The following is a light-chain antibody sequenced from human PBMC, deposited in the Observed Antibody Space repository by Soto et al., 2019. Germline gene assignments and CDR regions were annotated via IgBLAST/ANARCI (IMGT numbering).Light chain of an antibody. V-gene: IGKV3-20*01. CDR2: GAS. Sequence: IVLPQSPDPLSLSPGERATLSCRASQSVSSSYLAWYQQKPGQAPRLLIYGASSRATGIPDRFSGSGSGTDFTLTISSLQPDDFATYYCQHYNSYSEAFGQGTKVDIK. J-gene: IGKJ1*01. CDR3: QHYNSYSEA. CDR1: QSVSSSY.